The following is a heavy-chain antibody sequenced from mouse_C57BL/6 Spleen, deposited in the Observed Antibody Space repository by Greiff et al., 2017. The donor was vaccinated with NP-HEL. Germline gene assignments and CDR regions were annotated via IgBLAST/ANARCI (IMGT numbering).Heavy chain of an antibody. Sequence: VQLQQSGPELVKPGASVKISCKASGYSFTGYYMNWVKQSPEKSLEWIGEINPSTGGTTYNQKFKAKATLTVDKSSSTAYMQLKSLTSEDSAVYYCATKEGYDYGYWYFDVWGTGTTVTVSS. CDR3: ATKEGYDYGYWYFDV. CDR1: GYSFTGYY. J-gene: IGHJ1*03. CDR2: INPSTGGT. V-gene: IGHV1-42*01. D-gene: IGHD2-4*01.